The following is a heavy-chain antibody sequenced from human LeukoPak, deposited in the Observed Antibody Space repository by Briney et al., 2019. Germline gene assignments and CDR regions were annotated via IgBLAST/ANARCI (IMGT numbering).Heavy chain of an antibody. Sequence: SETLSLTCTVSGYSSSSAYYWGWMRQPPGKGLEWIGSIYHSGSTYYNPSLKSRVTTSVDTSKNQFSLKLSSVTAADTAVYYCARDPPIPKYCSGGSCYYTQNAFDIWGQGTMVTVSS. CDR3: ARDPPIPKYCSGGSCYYTQNAFDI. J-gene: IGHJ3*02. D-gene: IGHD2-15*01. CDR1: GYSSSSAYY. V-gene: IGHV4-38-2*02. CDR2: IYHSGST.